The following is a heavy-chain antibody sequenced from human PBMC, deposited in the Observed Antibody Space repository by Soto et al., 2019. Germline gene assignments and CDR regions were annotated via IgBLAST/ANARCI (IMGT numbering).Heavy chain of an antibody. J-gene: IGHJ4*02. CDR3: AKEVDDYYDSSHNLDS. V-gene: IGHV3-23*01. D-gene: IGHD3-22*01. Sequence: GGLLRFSCAASGVTCSKHAMNWVSQATGKGLEWVSTISASGRNTYDADSVKGRFTISRDNSKNTLYMQMNSLRAEDTAVYYCAKEVDDYYDSSHNLDSWGQGTLVTVSS. CDR2: ISASGRNT. CDR1: GVTCSKHA.